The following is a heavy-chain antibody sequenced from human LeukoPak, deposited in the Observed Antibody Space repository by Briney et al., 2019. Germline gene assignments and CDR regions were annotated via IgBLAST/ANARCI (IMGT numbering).Heavy chain of an antibody. J-gene: IGHJ5*02. V-gene: IGHV4-39*01. CDR3: ARLDGYCSGGSCYSVSFVDP. D-gene: IGHD2-15*01. CDR1: GFTFSSYW. Sequence: GSLRLSCAASGFTFSSYWMSWIRQPPGKGLEWIGSIYYSGSTYYNPSLKSRVTISVDTSKNQFSLKLSSVTAADTAVYYCARLDGYCSGGSCYSVSFVDPWGQGTLVTVSS. CDR2: IYYSGST.